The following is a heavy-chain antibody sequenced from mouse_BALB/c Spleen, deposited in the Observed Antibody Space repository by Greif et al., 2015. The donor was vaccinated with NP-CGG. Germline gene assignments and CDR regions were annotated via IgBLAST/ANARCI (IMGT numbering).Heavy chain of an antibody. V-gene: IGHV2-9*02. Sequence: QVQLQQSGPGLVAPSQSLSITCTVSGFSLTSYGVHWVRQPPGKGLEWLGVIWAGGSTNYNSALMSRLSISKDNSKSQVFLKMNSLQTDDTAMYYCAPWLRRGAMDYWGQGTSVTVSS. D-gene: IGHD2-2*01. CDR2: IWAGGST. CDR3: APWLRRGAMDY. CDR1: GFSLTSYG. J-gene: IGHJ4*01.